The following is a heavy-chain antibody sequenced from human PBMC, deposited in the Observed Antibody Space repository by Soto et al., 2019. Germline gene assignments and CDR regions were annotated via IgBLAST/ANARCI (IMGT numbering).Heavy chain of an antibody. CDR3: ARDGRGYDQGYYYGMDV. CDR1: GYTFTGYY. J-gene: IGHJ6*02. D-gene: IGHD5-12*01. V-gene: IGHV1-2*04. Sequence: ASVKVSCKASGYTFTGYYMHWVRQAPGQGLEWMGWINPNSGGTNYAQKFQGWVTMTRDTSISTAYMELSRLRSDDTAVYYCARDGRGYDQGYYYGMDVWGQGTTVTVSS. CDR2: INPNSGGT.